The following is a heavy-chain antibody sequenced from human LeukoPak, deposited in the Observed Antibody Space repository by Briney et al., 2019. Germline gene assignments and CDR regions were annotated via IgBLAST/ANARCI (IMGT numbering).Heavy chain of an antibody. CDR1: GFTFSHYE. CDR3: ARKAHRIGEVGRDRYLDL. CDR2: INVSGSAT. Sequence: SGGSLRLFCVVSGFTFSHYEMIWVRQGPGKGLEWVSYINVSGSATNYADAMKGRFTMSRDDARKLVYLQFNNLRAEDTAIYYCARKAHRIGEVGRDRYLDLSGRGTLVTVSS. J-gene: IGHJ2*01. V-gene: IGHV3-48*03. D-gene: IGHD6-13*01.